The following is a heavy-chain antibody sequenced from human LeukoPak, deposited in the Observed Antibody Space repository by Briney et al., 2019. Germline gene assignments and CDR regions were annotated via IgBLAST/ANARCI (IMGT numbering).Heavy chain of an antibody. CDR1: GFTFSAYH. Sequence: GGSLRLSCAASGFTFSAYHINWVRQAPGKGLEWISYISTTGTTIHYADSVKGRFAISRDNAKSSLYLQMNSLRVEDTAVYYCARGRQAYSSTWYAIEYWGQGTLVTVSS. V-gene: IGHV3-48*01. CDR3: ARGRQAYSSTWYAIEY. D-gene: IGHD6-13*01. CDR2: ISTTGTTI. J-gene: IGHJ4*02.